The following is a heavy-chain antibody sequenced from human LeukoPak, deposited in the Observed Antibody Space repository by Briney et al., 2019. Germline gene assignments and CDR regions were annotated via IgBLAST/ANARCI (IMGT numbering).Heavy chain of an antibody. J-gene: IGHJ5*02. CDR1: GYTFSSYY. CDR3: ARADSGGDSSGYKWFDP. D-gene: IGHD3-22*01. Sequence: ASVKVSCKASGYTFSSYYMHWVRQTPGQGLEWIGIINPSGGSKSYAHKFQGRVTMTRDTSTSTVYMEMSNLRPEDTAVYYCARADSGGDSSGYKWFDPWGQGSLVTVSA. CDR2: INPSGGSK. V-gene: IGHV1-46*01.